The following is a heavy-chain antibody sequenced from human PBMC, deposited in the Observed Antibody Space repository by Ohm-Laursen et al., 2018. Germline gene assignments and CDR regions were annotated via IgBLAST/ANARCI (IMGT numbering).Heavy chain of an antibody. CDR1: GGTVSSNSAA. CDR2: TYYRSKWYN. V-gene: IGHV6-1*01. CDR3: TRAVAGALDY. D-gene: IGHD6-19*01. Sequence: QTLSLTCAISGGTVSSNSAAWNWIRQSPSRGLEWLGRTYYRSKWYNDYGASVKSRITINPDTSKNQFSLLLNSVTPEDTAVYYCTRAVAGALDYWGQGTLVTVSS. J-gene: IGHJ4*02.